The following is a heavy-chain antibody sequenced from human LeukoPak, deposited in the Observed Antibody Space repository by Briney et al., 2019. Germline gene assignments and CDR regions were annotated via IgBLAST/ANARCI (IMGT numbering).Heavy chain of an antibody. CDR3: ARAAPTSPPAG. Sequence: ASVKVSCKASGYTFTSYYMHWVRQAPGQGLEWMGGIIPIFGTGNYAQKFEGRVTITADESTSTAYMELSSLRSEDTAVYYCARAAPTSPPAGWGQGTMVTVSS. D-gene: IGHD1-14*01. CDR1: GYTFTSYY. V-gene: IGHV1-69*13. CDR2: IIPIFGTG. J-gene: IGHJ3*01.